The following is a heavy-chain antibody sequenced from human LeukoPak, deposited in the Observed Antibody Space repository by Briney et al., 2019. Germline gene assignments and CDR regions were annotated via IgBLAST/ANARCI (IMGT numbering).Heavy chain of an antibody. J-gene: IGHJ4*02. D-gene: IGHD4-23*01. Sequence: GGSLRLSCAASGFTFSSYTMNWVRQAPGKGLEWVSSITSSSSYIYYADSVKDRFTISRDNAKNSLYLQMNSLRAEDTAVYYCAGVHVVSDFWGQGTLVTVSS. CDR2: ITSSSSYI. V-gene: IGHV3-21*01. CDR3: AGVHVVSDF. CDR1: GFTFSSYT.